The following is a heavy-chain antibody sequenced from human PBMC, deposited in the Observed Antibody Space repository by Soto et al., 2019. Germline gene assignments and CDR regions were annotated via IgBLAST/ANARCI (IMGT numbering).Heavy chain of an antibody. J-gene: IGHJ5*02. CDR2: MYYSGST. CDR1: RGSITGYY. Sequence: SETLSLTCTVSRGSITGYYWSWIRQPPGKGLEWIGYMYYSGSTNYNPSLKSRVTISVDTSKNQFSLKLSSVTAADTAVYYCARWDGETPLGFDPWGQGTLVTVSS. D-gene: IGHD2-21*01. V-gene: IGHV4-59*01. CDR3: ARWDGETPLGFDP.